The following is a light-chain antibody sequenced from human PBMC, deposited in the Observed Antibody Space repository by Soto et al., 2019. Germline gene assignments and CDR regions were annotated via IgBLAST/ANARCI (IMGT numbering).Light chain of an antibody. J-gene: IGKJ1*01. V-gene: IGKV3-15*01. CDR1: QNVGRD. CDR3: QEYNGRSS. CDR2: RTS. Sequence: EGVTTQSPATLSVSPGERATLSCRASQNVGRDLAWYQQKPGQAPRLLLYRTSTRANGTPVRFSGSGSGTEFTLTISSLQPEDLAVYYCQEYNGRSSFGQGTKVEIK.